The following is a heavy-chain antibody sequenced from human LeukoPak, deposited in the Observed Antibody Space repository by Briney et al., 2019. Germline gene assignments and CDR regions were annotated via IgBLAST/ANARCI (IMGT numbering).Heavy chain of an antibody. D-gene: IGHD3-3*01. V-gene: IGHV3-7*03. J-gene: IGHJ4*02. CDR1: GFTFGKYW. CDR3: ARDQYDTWSRRGNFDS. Sequence: GGSLRLSCVASGFTFGKYWMSWVRQAPGKGLEWVANIRLDGSEKNYVDSVKGRFTISRDNTKNSLYLQMNSLRVEDTAVFYCARDQYDTWSRRGNFDSWGQGTLVIVSS. CDR2: IRLDGSEK.